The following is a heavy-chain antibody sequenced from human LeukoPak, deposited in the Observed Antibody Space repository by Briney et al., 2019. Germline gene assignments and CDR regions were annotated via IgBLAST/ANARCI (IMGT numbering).Heavy chain of an antibody. Sequence: SETLSLTCTVSGGSISSSYWTWIRQPPGKGLEWIGYVSYSGNTNYNPSLKSRVTKSVDTSENQFSLKLSSVTAADTAVYYCARESVAGTRMFDPWGQGTLVTVSS. J-gene: IGHJ5*02. CDR2: VSYSGNT. CDR3: ARESVAGTRMFDP. V-gene: IGHV4-59*01. CDR1: GGSISSSY. D-gene: IGHD6-19*01.